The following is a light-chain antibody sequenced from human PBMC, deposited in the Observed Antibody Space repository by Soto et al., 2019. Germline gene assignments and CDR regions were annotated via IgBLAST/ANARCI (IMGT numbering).Light chain of an antibody. Sequence: ALTQPRSVSGSPGQSVTISCTGTSSDVGGYNFVSWCQQHPGKAPKLMIYDVSKRPSGVPDRFSGSKSGNTASLTISGLQAEDEADYYCCSYAGSYTWVFGTGTKLTVL. CDR1: SSDVGGYNF. CDR2: DVS. J-gene: IGLJ1*01. CDR3: CSYAGSYTWV. V-gene: IGLV2-11*01.